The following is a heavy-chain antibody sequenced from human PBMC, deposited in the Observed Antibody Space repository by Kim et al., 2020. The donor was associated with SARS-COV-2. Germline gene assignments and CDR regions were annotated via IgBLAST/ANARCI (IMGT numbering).Heavy chain of an antibody. CDR3: AREGYSGSYYQPYYYYYYGMDV. CDR2: ISAYNGNT. J-gene: IGHJ6*02. V-gene: IGHV1-18*04. CDR1: GYTFTSYG. D-gene: IGHD1-26*01. Sequence: ASVKVSCKASGYTFTSYGISWVRQAPGQGLEWMGWISAYNGNTNYAQKLQGRVTMTTDTSTSTAYMELRSLRSDDTAVYYCAREGYSGSYYQPYYYYYYGMDVWGQGTTVTVSS.